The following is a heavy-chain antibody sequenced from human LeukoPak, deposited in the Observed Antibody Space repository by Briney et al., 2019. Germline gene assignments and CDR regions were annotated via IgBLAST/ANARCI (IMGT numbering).Heavy chain of an antibody. CDR2: IYYNGST. CDR1: GGSISSYY. D-gene: IGHD1-14*01. Sequence: PSETLSLTCTVSGGSISSYYWSWIRQPPGKGLEWIGYIYYNGSTNYNPSLKSRVTISVDTSKNQFSLKLSSVTAADTAVYYCARVPPGAGAFDIWGQGTMVTVSS. CDR3: ARVPPGAGAFDI. V-gene: IGHV4-59*01. J-gene: IGHJ3*02.